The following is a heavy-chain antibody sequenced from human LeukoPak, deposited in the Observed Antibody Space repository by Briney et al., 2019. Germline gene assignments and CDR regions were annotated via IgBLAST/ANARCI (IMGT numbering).Heavy chain of an antibody. CDR2: IGASGAQT. D-gene: IGHD1-1*01. J-gene: IGHJ4*02. CDR1: GFTFSSHA. V-gene: IGHV3-64D*06. CDR3: AKEGGFWNYDY. Sequence: GGSLRLSCSASGFTFSSHAMHWVRQAPGKGLEYVSAIGASGAQTYYADSVKGRFTISRDNSKNTLYLQMSSLRAEDTTVYYCAKEGGFWNYDYWGQGTLVTVSS.